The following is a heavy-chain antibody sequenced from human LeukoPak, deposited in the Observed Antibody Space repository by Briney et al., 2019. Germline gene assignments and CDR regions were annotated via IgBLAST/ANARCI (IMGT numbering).Heavy chain of an antibody. J-gene: IGHJ4*02. D-gene: IGHD1-26*01. V-gene: IGHV1-2*02. CDR2: INPNSGGT. CDR3: ARDLIVGATTLDY. Sequence: ASVKVSCQASGYTFTAYYMHWVRQAPGQGLEWMGWINPNSGGTNYAQKFQGRVTMTRDTSISTAYMELSRLRSDDTALYYCARDLIVGATTLDYWGQGTLVTVSA. CDR1: GYTFTAYY.